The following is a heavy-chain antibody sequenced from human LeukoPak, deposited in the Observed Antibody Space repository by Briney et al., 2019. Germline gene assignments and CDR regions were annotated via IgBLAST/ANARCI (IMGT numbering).Heavy chain of an antibody. CDR2: TYYVTKWYN. CDR3: ARAVRGATFDS. Sequence: SQTLSLTCAISGDSVSSNSAVWNWIRQSPSRGLEWLGRTYYVTKWYNDYAVSVKSRITITPDTSKNQFSLQLNSVTPEDTAVYYCARAVRGATFDSWGQGTLVTVSS. J-gene: IGHJ5*01. D-gene: IGHD5-24*01. CDR1: GDSVSSNSAV. V-gene: IGHV6-1*01.